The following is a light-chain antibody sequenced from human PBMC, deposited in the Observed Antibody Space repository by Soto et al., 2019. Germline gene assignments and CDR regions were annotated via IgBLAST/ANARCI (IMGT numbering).Light chain of an antibody. J-gene: IGLJ1*01. CDR3: SSYTSSSTL. CDR2: AVT. CDR1: SSDVGGYNY. Sequence: QSVLTQPASVSGSPGQSITIPCTGTSSDVGGYNYVSWYQQHPGKAPKLMIYAVTDRPSGVSSRFSGSKPGNTASLTISGLQAEDEADYYCSSYTSSSTLFGTGTKLTVL. V-gene: IGLV2-14*01.